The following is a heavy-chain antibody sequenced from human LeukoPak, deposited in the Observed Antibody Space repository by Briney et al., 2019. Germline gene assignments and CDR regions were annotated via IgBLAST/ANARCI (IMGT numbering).Heavy chain of an antibody. V-gene: IGHV4-61*02. CDR1: GGSISSGSYY. D-gene: IGHD3-16*01. CDR3: ARVASDYVWGRIPYYFDY. CDR2: IYTSGST. Sequence: PSETLSLTCTVSGGSISSGSYYWSWIRQPAGKGLEWIGRIYTSGSTNYNPSLKSRVTISVDTSKNQFSLKLSSVTAADTAVYYCARVASDYVWGRIPYYFDYWGQGTLVTVSS. J-gene: IGHJ4*02.